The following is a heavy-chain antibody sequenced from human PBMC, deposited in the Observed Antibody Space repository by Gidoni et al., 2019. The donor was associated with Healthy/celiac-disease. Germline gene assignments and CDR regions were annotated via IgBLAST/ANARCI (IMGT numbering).Heavy chain of an antibody. Sequence: EVQLVESGGGLVQPGRSLRLSCAASGFPFDCYAMPGVRQAPGKGLEWVSGISWNSGSIGYADSVKGRFTISRDNAKNSLYLQMNSLRAEDTALYYCAKDISNRNTKWWLGLDYWGQGTLVTVSS. CDR3: AKDISNRNTKWWLGLDY. CDR1: GFPFDCYA. CDR2: ISWNSGSI. V-gene: IGHV3-9*01. D-gene: IGHD2-15*01. J-gene: IGHJ4*02.